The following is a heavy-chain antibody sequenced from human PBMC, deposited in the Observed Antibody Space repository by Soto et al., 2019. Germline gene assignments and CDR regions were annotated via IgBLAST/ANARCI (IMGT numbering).Heavy chain of an antibody. CDR3: AKDQQWELLFDY. V-gene: IGHV3-23*01. Sequence: EVQLLESGGGLVQPGGSLRLSCAASGFTFSSYAMSWVRQAPGKGLEWVSAISGSGGSTYYADSVKGRFTISRDNSKNPLYLQMNSLRAEDTAVYYCAKDQQWELLFDYWGQGTLVTVSS. D-gene: IGHD1-26*01. CDR2: ISGSGGST. CDR1: GFTFSSYA. J-gene: IGHJ4*02.